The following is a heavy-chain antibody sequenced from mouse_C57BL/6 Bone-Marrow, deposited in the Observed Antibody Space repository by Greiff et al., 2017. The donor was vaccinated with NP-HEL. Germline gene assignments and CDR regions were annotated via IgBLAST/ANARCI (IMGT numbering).Heavy chain of an antibody. CDR3: ARDGAYAAFDY. CDR2: IDPSDGCT. J-gene: IGHJ2*02. Sequence: VQLQQPGAELVMPGASVKLSCKASGYTFTSYWMHWVKQRPGQGLEWIGAIDPSDGCTNYNHKFKGKSTLTVDKSSSTAYMQLSSLTSEDSADYYGARDGAYAAFDYWGQGTSVTVSA. V-gene: IGHV1-69*01. CDR1: GYTFTSYW. D-gene: IGHD1-1*02.